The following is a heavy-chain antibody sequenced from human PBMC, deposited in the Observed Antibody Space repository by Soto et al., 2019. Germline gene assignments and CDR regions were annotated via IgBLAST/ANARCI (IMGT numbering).Heavy chain of an antibody. V-gene: IGHV4-38-2*02. D-gene: IGHD6-13*01. J-gene: IGHJ4*02. CDR2: IYHSEST. CDR1: GYSISSGYY. Sequence: PSETLSLTCAVSGYSISSGYYWGWIRQPPGKGLEWIGSIYHSESTYYNPSLKSRVTISVDTSKNQFYLKLSSVTAADTDVYYCARDTGIAAAGTDYWGQGTRVTV. CDR3: ARDTGIAAAGTDY.